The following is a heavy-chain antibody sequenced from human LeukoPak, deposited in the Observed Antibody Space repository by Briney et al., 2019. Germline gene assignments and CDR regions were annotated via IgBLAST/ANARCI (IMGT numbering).Heavy chain of an antibody. D-gene: IGHD3-22*01. V-gene: IGHV3-30*04. CDR2: ISYDGSNK. CDR3: ASGYDRSGPGEN. J-gene: IGHJ4*02. Sequence: GRSLRLSCAASGFTFSSFAMHWVRQAPGKGLEWVALISYDGSNKHYADSVKGRFTISRDNSKSTVSLQMNSLRGEDTAAYYCASGYDRSGPGENWGQGTLVTVSS. CDR1: GFTFSSFA.